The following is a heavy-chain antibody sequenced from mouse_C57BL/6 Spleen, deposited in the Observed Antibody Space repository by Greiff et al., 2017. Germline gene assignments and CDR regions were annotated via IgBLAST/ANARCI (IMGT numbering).Heavy chain of an antibody. CDR1: GYTFTSYW. CDR3: ARDLTVYAMDY. J-gene: IGHJ4*01. D-gene: IGHD4-1*01. CDR2: INPSSGYT. Sequence: VQGVESGAELAKPGASVKLSCKASGYTFTSYWMHWVKQRPGQGLEWIGYINPSSGYTKYNQKFKDKATLTADKSSSTAYMQLSSLTYEDSAVYYCARDLTVYAMDYWGQGTSVTVSS. V-gene: IGHV1-7*01.